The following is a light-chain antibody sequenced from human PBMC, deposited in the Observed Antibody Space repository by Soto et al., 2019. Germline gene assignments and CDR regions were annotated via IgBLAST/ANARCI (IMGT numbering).Light chain of an antibody. Sequence: QSVLTQPPSESGTPGQRVTISCSGSSSNIGTNFVYWYQQLPGTSPKLLIFSNAQRPSGVPDRFSGSRSGTSASLAISGLRSEDEADYYCAAWDDSLSGWVFGGGTKLTVL. CDR2: SNA. V-gene: IGLV1-47*02. CDR3: AAWDDSLSGWV. J-gene: IGLJ3*02. CDR1: SSNIGTNF.